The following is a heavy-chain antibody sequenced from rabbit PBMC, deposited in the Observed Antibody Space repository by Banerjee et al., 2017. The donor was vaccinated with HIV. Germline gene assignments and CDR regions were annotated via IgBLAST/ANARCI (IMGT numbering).Heavy chain of an antibody. Sequence: QSLEESGGDLVQPGGSLKLSCKASGFDASSYGVSWVRQAPGKGLEWIGYIDPVFGSTYYASWVNGRFTISRDNAQNTLYLQLNSLTAADTATYFCVRGIYAGYFGDTSAFTRLDLWGPGTLVTVS. CDR3: VRGIYAGYFGDTSAFTRLDL. CDR2: IDPVFGST. V-gene: IGHV1S7*01. D-gene: IGHD7-1*01. J-gene: IGHJ3*01. CDR1: GFDASSYG.